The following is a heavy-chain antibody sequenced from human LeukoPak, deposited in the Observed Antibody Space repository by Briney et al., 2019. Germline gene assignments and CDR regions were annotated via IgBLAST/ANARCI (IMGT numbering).Heavy chain of an antibody. Sequence: SETLSLTCAVYGGSFSGYYWSWIRQPPGKGLEWIGYIYYSGSTNYNPSLKSRVTISVDTSKNQFSLKPSSVTAADTAVYYCARGIRGPEDYWGQGTLVTVSS. J-gene: IGHJ4*02. CDR2: IYYSGST. CDR3: ARGIRGPEDY. D-gene: IGHD2-2*01. V-gene: IGHV4-59*01. CDR1: GGSFSGYY.